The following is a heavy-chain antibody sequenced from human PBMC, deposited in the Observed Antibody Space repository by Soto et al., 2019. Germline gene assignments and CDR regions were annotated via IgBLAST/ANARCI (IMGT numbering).Heavy chain of an antibody. D-gene: IGHD3-22*01. J-gene: IGHJ4*02. CDR2: IGGYNGNT. CDR3: ARGNYFDSSGPFDY. V-gene: IGHV1-18*01. CDR1: GYTFTNYG. Sequence: QVQLVQSGAEVKKPGASVEVSCKASGYTFTNYGISWVRQAPGQGLEWMGWIGGYNGNTNYAPRLQGRVAMTTDTSTSTAYMELRSLRSDDTAVYYCARGNYFDSSGPFDYWGQGTPVTVSS.